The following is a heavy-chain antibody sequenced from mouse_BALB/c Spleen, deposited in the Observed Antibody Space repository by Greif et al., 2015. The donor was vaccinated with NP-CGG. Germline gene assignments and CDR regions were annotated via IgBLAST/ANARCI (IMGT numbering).Heavy chain of an antibody. J-gene: IGHJ4*01. CDR1: GYTFTSYW. CDR2: IDPSDSYT. CDR3: TRRDGYYYAMDY. Sequence: VQLQQSGAELVKPGASVKMSCKASGYTFTSYWMHWVKQRPGQGLEWIGVIDPSDSYTSYNQKFKGKATLTVDTSSSTAYMQLSSLTSEDSAVYYCTRRDGYYYAMDYWGQGTSVTVSS. D-gene: IGHD2-3*01. V-gene: IGHV1S127*01.